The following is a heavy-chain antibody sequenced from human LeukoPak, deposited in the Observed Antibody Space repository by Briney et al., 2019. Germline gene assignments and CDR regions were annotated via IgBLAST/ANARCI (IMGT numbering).Heavy chain of an antibody. CDR2: IYYSGTP. D-gene: IGHD3-10*02. CDR1: GGSISSGGYY. J-gene: IGHJ4*02. CDR3: ARLSSGSYVY. V-gene: IGHV4-31*03. Sequence: PSETLSLTCTVSGGSISSGGYYWSWIRQHPGKGLEWIGYIYYSGTPYYNPSLKSRVTISVATSKNQFSLRLSSVTAADTAVYYCARLSSGSYVYWGRGTLVTVSS.